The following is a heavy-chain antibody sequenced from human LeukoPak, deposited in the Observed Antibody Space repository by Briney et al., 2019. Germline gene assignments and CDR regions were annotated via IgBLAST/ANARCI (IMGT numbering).Heavy chain of an antibody. J-gene: IGHJ4*02. Sequence: PGGSLRLSCAASGFSFSYYAMHWVRQAPGKGLEWVALISYDGSNKDYADSVKGRFTISRDNSKNTLFLHMNSLRAEDTAVYYCARDTDWSEIIQYYFDLWGQGTLVTVSS. V-gene: IGHV3-30*01. CDR3: ARDTDWSEIIQYYFDL. D-gene: IGHD3/OR15-3a*01. CDR1: GFSFSYYA. CDR2: ISYDGSNK.